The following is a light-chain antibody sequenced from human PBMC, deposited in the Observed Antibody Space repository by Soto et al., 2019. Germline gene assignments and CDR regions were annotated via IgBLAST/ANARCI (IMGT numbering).Light chain of an antibody. CDR2: GAS. J-gene: IGKJ2*01. CDR1: QSVSGSY. V-gene: IGKV3-20*01. Sequence: EIVLTQSPGTVSLSPGERATLSRRASQSVSGSYLAWYQQKPGQAPRLLIYGASTRATGIPDRFSGSGSGTDFTLTINRLEPEDFAEYFCQQYGTSPLYTFGQGTRLEIK. CDR3: QQYGTSPLYT.